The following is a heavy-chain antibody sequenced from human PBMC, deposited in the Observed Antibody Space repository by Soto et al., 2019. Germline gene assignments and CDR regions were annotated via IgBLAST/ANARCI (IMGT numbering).Heavy chain of an antibody. V-gene: IGHV4-34*01. CDR1: GGSLNGYY. Sequence: PSETLSLTCAVYGGSLNGYYWTWNRQPPGKGLEWIGESNPGGITNYNPSVKSRLTISLDTSQKQVSLELTSVTAADTAVYYCARALKEYYYDSNPYYYFDYWGQGTLVTVSS. CDR2: SNPGGIT. J-gene: IGHJ4*02. CDR3: ARALKEYYYDSNPYYYFDY. D-gene: IGHD3-22*01.